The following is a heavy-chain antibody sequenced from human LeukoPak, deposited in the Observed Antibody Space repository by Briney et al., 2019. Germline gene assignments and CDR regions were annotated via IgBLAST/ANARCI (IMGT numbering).Heavy chain of an antibody. V-gene: IGHV1-8*01. CDR1: GYTFTSYD. Sequence: GASVKVSCKASGYTFTSYDINRVRQATGQGLEWMGWMNPNSGNTGYAQKFQGRVTMTRNTSISTAYMELSSLRSEDTAVYYCARVGTYYDFWSGYSVYYYYYMDVWGKGTTVTVSS. CDR3: ARVGTYYDFWSGYSVYYYYYMDV. D-gene: IGHD3-3*01. CDR2: MNPNSGNT. J-gene: IGHJ6*03.